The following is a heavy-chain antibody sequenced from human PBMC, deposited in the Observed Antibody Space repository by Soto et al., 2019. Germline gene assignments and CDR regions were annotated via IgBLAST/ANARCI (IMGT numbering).Heavy chain of an antibody. V-gene: IGHV4-34*01. CDR1: GGSFSGYY. CDR3: ARAYGIYNYYYYGMDV. J-gene: IGHJ6*02. Sequence: QVQLQQWGAGLLKPSETLCLTCAVYGGSFSGYYWSWIRQPPGKGLEWIGEINHSGSTNYNPSLKSRVTISVDTSKNQFSLKLSSVTAADTAVYYCARAYGIYNYYYYGMDVWGQGTTVTVSS. D-gene: IGHD3-10*01. CDR2: INHSGST.